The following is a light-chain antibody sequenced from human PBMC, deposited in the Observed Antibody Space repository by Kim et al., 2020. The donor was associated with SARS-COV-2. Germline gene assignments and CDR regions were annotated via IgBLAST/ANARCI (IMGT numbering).Light chain of an antibody. Sequence: PGDSATLSCRASQSVNNYLAWYQQRPGQAPRLLIYDASNRATGVPARFSGSGSGADFTLTISSLEPEDFAVYYCQQRSNWPPLITFGQGTRLEIK. V-gene: IGKV3-11*01. CDR3: QQRSNWPPLIT. CDR2: DAS. J-gene: IGKJ5*01. CDR1: QSVNNY.